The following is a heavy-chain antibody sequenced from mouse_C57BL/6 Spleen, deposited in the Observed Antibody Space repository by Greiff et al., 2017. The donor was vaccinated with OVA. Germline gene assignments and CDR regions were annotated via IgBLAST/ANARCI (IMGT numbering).Heavy chain of an antibody. J-gene: IGHJ3*01. D-gene: IGHD2-4*01. CDR2: INPNYGTT. CDR3: ASGGGDYDGAWFAY. CDR1: GYSFTDYN. V-gene: IGHV1-39*01. Sequence: VHVKQSGPELVKPGASVKISCKASGYSFTDYNMNWVKQSNGKSLEWIGVINPNYGTTSYNQKFKGKATLTVDQSSSTAYMQLNSLTSEDSAVYYCASGGGDYDGAWFAYWGQGTLVTVSA.